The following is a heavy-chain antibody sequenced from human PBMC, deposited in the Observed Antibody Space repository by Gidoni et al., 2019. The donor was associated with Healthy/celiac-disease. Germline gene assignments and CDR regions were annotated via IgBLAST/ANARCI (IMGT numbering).Heavy chain of an antibody. D-gene: IGHD2-15*01. CDR2: ISGSGGST. V-gene: IGHV3-23*01. CDR3: AKEVGYCSGGSCYPYYYYGMDV. Sequence: EVQLLEPGGGLFQPGGSLRLSCAASGFPFSSYAMIWVRQAPGKGLEWVSAISGSGGSTYYADSGKGRVTISRDNSKNTLYLQMNSLRAEDTDVYYCAKEVGYCSGGSCYPYYYYGMDVWGQGTTVTVSS. J-gene: IGHJ6*02. CDR1: GFPFSSYA.